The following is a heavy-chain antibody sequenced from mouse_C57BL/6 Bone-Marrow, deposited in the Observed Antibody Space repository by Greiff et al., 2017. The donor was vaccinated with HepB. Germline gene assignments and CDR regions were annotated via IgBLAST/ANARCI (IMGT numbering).Heavy chain of an antibody. V-gene: IGHV1-50*01. CDR1: GYTFTSYW. Sequence: QVQLQQPGAELVKPGASVKLSCKASGYTFTSYWMQWVKQRPGPGLEWIGEIDPSDSYTNYNQKFKGKATLTVDTSSSTAYMQLSSLTSEDSAVYYCYYGSSYYWGQGTTLTVSS. J-gene: IGHJ2*01. CDR3: YYGSSYY. CDR2: IDPSDSYT. D-gene: IGHD1-1*01.